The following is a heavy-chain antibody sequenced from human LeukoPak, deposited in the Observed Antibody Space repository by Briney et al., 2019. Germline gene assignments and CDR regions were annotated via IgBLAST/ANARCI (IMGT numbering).Heavy chain of an antibody. D-gene: IGHD4-17*01. CDR1: GYTFTSYG. J-gene: IGHJ4*02. Sequence: ASVKVSCKASGYTFTSYGISWVRQAPGQGLEWMGWISAYNGNTNYAQKLQGRVTMTTDTSTSTAYMEPRSLRSDDTAVYYCAREENDGDYVAYWGQGTLVTVSS. CDR3: AREENDGDYVAY. V-gene: IGHV1-18*04. CDR2: ISAYNGNT.